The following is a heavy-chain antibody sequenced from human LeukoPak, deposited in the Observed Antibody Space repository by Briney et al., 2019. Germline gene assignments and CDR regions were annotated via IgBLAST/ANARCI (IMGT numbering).Heavy chain of an antibody. CDR1: GFTFSTYG. D-gene: IGHD5-18*01. CDR2: ISSDGSNK. V-gene: IGHV3-30*18. CDR3: AKDHSSTPMDSLLFDY. Sequence: PGRSLRLSCAASGFTFSTYGMHWVRQAPGKGLEWVALISSDGSNKYYADSVKGRFTISRDNSKNTLCLQMNSVRPEDTAVYYCAKDHSSTPMDSLLFDYWGQGTLVTVSS. J-gene: IGHJ4*02.